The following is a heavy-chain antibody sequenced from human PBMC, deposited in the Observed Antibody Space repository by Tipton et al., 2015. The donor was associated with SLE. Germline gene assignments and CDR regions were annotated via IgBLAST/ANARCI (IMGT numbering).Heavy chain of an antibody. V-gene: IGHV4-34*01. J-gene: IGHJ4*02. CDR2: INHGGST. D-gene: IGHD2-21*01. CDR3: ARDCDWGPLGY. Sequence: TLSLTCVVYGGSFSGYFWSWIRQPPGKGLEWIGEINHGGSTNHNSSLKSRVTLSVDTSKSQFSLRLSSVTAADTGVYYCARDCDWGPLGYWGQGTLVTVSS. CDR1: GGSFSGYF.